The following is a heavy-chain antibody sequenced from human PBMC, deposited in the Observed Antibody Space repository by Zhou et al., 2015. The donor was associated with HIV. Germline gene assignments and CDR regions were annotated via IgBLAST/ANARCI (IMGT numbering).Heavy chain of an antibody. CDR2: ISGSGGGT. CDR1: GFMFRTFA. J-gene: IGHJ4*02. V-gene: IGHV3-23*01. D-gene: IGHD2-15*01. Sequence: EVQMFGVGGEAWYSLGGSLRLSCAASGFMFRTFAMNWVRQAPGKGLEWVAGISGSGGGTYYTDSVKGRFTISRDNSKNTLYLQMNSLRAEDTALYYCTNGGCGSITDSWGQGTLVTVSS. CDR3: TNGGCGSITDS.